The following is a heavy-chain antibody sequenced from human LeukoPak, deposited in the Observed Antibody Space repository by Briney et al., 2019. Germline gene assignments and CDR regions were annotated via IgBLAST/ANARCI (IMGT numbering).Heavy chain of an antibody. V-gene: IGHV4-34*01. CDR2: INHSGST. CDR1: GGSFSGYY. D-gene: IGHD3-3*01. J-gene: IGHJ4*02. Sequence: SETLSLTCAVYGGSFSGYYWSWIRQPPGKGLEWIGEINHSGSTNYNPSLKSRVTISVDTSKNQFSLKLSSVTAADTAVYYRARSGITIFGVVIGFFDYWGQGTLVTVSS. CDR3: ARSGITIFGVVIGFFDY.